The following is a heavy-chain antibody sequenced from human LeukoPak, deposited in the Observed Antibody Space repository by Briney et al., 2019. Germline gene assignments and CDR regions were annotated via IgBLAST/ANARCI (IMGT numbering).Heavy chain of an antibody. CDR1: GFTFSSYP. J-gene: IGHJ4*02. CDR3: ARQLVEGGLDY. D-gene: IGHD1-26*01. Sequence: PGGSLRLSCATSGFTFSSYPMHWVRQAPCKRLEWVAVISHDGKHMYYADSVKGRFTISRDGSKNTLYLQMNSLRAEDTALYYCARQLVEGGLDYWGQGTLVTVSS. CDR2: ISHDGKHM. V-gene: IGHV3-30*04.